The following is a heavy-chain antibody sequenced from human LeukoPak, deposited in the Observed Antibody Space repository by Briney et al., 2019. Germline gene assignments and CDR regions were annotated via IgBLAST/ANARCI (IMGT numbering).Heavy chain of an antibody. CDR1: GGSFNGYY. J-gene: IGHJ4*02. V-gene: IGHV4-34*01. CDR3: ARVTHPIFIVLGGYFDY. Sequence: SETLSLTCAVYGGSFNGYYWSWVRQPSGKGLEWIGEINHSGSTNYNPSLKSRVTISVDTSKNQFSLRLSSVTAADTAVYYCARVTHPIFIVLGGYFDYWGQGTLVTVSS. D-gene: IGHD2-8*02. CDR2: INHSGST.